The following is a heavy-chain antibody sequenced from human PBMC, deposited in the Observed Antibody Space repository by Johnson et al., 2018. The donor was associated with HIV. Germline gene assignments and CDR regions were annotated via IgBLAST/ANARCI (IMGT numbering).Heavy chain of an antibody. D-gene: IGHD3-16*01. CDR3: ARDRLMTPTLFPDAFDI. CDR1: GFTFSDYY. V-gene: IGHV3-11*04. Sequence: QVQLVESGGGLVKPGGSLRLSCAASGFTFSDYYMSWIRQAPGKGLEWVSYISSRGSTIYYADSVKGRFTISRDNAKNALYVQMNSLRAEDTAVYYCARDRLMTPTLFPDAFDIWGQGTMVTVSS. CDR2: ISSRGSTI. J-gene: IGHJ3*02.